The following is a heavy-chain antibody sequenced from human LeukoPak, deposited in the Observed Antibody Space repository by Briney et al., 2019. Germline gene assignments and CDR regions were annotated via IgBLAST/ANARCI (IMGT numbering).Heavy chain of an antibody. D-gene: IGHD6-13*01. CDR3: AKVTEAAAGFDY. Sequence: GGSLRLSCAASGFTFSSTWMHWVRHAPGKGLVWVSRIKSDGISTIYADSVKGRFIISRDNAKNTLYLQMNSLRAEDTAVYYCAKVTEAAAGFDYWGQGTLVTVSS. CDR2: IKSDGIST. CDR1: GFTFSSTW. J-gene: IGHJ4*02. V-gene: IGHV3-74*01.